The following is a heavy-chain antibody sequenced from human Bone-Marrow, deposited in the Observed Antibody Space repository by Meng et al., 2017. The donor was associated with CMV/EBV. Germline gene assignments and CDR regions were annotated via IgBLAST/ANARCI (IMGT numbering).Heavy chain of an antibody. CDR3: AREGDEEYGDYPFPTN. CDR2: IYHSGST. Sequence: SETLSLTCTVSGYSISSGYYWGWIRQPPGKGLEWIGSIYHSGSTYYNPSLKSRVTISVDTSKNQFSLKLSSVTAADTAVYYCAREGDEEYGDYPFPTNWGQGTLVTASS. J-gene: IGHJ4*02. V-gene: IGHV4-38-2*02. CDR1: GYSISSGYY. D-gene: IGHD4-17*01.